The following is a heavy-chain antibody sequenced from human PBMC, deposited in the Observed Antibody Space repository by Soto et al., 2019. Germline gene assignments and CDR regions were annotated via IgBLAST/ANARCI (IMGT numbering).Heavy chain of an antibody. J-gene: IGHJ4*02. Sequence: EVQLLESGGGLVQPAGSLILSCAASGFTFSIYAIAWVRQPPGKGLEWVSGIIGSGGSTYYADSGRGRFSISSDNPKNTLYLQMNSLRAEDTAVYYCAKVSRYGSQVDWGQGTLVAVS. CDR2: IIGSGGST. D-gene: IGHD3-10*01. CDR1: GFTFSIYA. CDR3: AKVSRYGSQVD. V-gene: IGHV3-23*01.